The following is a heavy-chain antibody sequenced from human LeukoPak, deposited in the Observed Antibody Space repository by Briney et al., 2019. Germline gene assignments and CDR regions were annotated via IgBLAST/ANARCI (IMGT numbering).Heavy chain of an antibody. CDR2: INHSGST. J-gene: IGHJ4*02. Sequence: SETLSLTCAVYGGSFSGYYWSWIRQPPGKGLEWIGEINHSGSTNYNPSLKSRVTISVDTSKNQFSLKLSSVTAADTAVYYCARGRDDSSGFLNFDYWGQGTLVTVSS. V-gene: IGHV4-34*01. CDR1: GGSFSGYY. CDR3: ARGRDDSSGFLNFDY. D-gene: IGHD3-22*01.